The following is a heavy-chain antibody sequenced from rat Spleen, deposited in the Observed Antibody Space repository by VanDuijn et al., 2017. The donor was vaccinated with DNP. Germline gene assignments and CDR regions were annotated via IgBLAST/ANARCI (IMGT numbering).Heavy chain of an antibody. CDR2: INSAGST. D-gene: IGHD2-1*01. Sequence: EVQLQESGPGLVKPSQSLSLTCSVTGYSITTSYRWNWIRKFPGNKLEWMGYINSAGSTNYNPSLKSRISITRDTSKNQFFLQVNSVTTEDTATYYCARWTIPANYFDYWGQGVMVTVSS. CDR3: ARWTIPANYFDY. V-gene: IGHV3-3*01. CDR1: GYSITTSYR. J-gene: IGHJ2*01.